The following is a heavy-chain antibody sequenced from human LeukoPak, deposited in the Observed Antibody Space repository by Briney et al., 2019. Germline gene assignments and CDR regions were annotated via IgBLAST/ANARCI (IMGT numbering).Heavy chain of an antibody. Sequence: RASVKVSCKASGYTFTGYYMHWVRQAPGQGLEWMGWTNPNHGDTNYAQKFQDRVSMTRDTSISTAYMHLSRLRSADTAVYYCARSPHILTGENFDYWGQGALLTVSS. CDR3: ARSPHILTGENFDY. D-gene: IGHD3-9*01. J-gene: IGHJ4*02. CDR1: GYTFTGYY. CDR2: TNPNHGDT. V-gene: IGHV1-2*02.